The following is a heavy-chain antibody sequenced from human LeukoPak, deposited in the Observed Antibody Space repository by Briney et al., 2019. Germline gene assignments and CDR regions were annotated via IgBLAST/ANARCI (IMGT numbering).Heavy chain of an antibody. V-gene: IGHV1-3*01. D-gene: IGHD3-22*01. Sequence: ASVKVSCKASGYTFTSYAMHWVRQAPGQRLEWMGWINAGNGNTKYSQKFQGRVTITRDTSASTAYMELGSLRSDDTAVYYCARWADSSGHDYWGQGTLVTVSS. CDR1: GYTFTSYA. J-gene: IGHJ4*02. CDR2: INAGNGNT. CDR3: ARWADSSGHDY.